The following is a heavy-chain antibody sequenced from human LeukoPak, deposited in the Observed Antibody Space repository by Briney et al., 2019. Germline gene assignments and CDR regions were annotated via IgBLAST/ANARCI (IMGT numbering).Heavy chain of an antibody. D-gene: IGHD3-3*01. Sequence: ASVKVSCKASGYTFTGYYMHWVRQAPGQGLEWMGWINPNSGGTNYAQKFQGRVTMTRDTSTSTAYMELSRLRSDDTAVYYCASPDGGFWSAHWGGFDYWGQGTLVTVSS. CDR3: ASPDGGFWSAHWGGFDY. CDR1: GYTFTGYY. CDR2: INPNSGGT. V-gene: IGHV1-2*02. J-gene: IGHJ4*02.